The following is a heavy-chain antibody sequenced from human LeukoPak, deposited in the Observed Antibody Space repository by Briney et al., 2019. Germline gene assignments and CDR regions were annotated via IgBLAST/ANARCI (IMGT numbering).Heavy chain of an antibody. CDR2: INHSGST. V-gene: IGHV4-34*01. J-gene: IGHJ6*03. CDR3: ARLRRDYYGSGSYYNGYYYYYMDV. D-gene: IGHD3-10*01. Sequence: PSETLSLTCAVYGGSFSGYYWSWIRQPPGKGLEWIGEINHSGSTNYNPSLKSRVTISVDTSKNQFSLKLSSVTAADTAVYYCARLRRDYYGSGSYYNGYYYYYMDVWGKGTTVTISS. CDR1: GGSFSGYY.